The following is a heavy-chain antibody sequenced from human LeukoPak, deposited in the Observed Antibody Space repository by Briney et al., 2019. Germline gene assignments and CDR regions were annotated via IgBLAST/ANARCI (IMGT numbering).Heavy chain of an antibody. Sequence: GGSLRLSCAASGFTFSSYSMNRVRQAPGKGLEWVSYISSSSSTIYYADSVKGRFTISRDNAKNSLYLQMNSLRAEDTAVYYCARDLPSGSGSYYKRPLYFDYWGQGTLVTVSS. CDR3: ARDLPSGSGSYYKRPLYFDY. CDR1: GFTFSSYS. CDR2: ISSSSSTI. V-gene: IGHV3-48*04. D-gene: IGHD3-10*01. J-gene: IGHJ4*02.